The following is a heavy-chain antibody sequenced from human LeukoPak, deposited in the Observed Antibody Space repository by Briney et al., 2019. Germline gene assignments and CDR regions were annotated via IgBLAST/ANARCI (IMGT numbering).Heavy chain of an antibody. CDR3: AKCSSGWYTDY. CDR2: ISGSRGST. J-gene: IGHJ4*02. D-gene: IGHD6-19*01. V-gene: IGHV3-23*01. Sequence: PGGSLRLSCAASAFTFNSYAMSWVRQAPGKGLEWVSAISGSRGSTYYADSVKGRFTISRDNSKNTLYLQMKSLRAEDTAVYYCAKCSSGWYTDYWGQGTLVTVSS. CDR1: AFTFNSYA.